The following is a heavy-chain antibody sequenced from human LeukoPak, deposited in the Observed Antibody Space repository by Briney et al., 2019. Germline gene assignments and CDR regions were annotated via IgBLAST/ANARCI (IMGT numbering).Heavy chain of an antibody. Sequence: GGSLRLSCAASGFTVSSNYMSWVRQAPGKGLEWVSVIYSGGSTYYADSVKGRFTISRDNSKNTLSLQMNSLRAEDTAVYYCARVRPNYDFWSGPFDYWGQGTLVTVSS. CDR1: GFTVSSNY. CDR3: ARVRPNYDFWSGPFDY. D-gene: IGHD3-3*01. V-gene: IGHV3-66*01. J-gene: IGHJ4*02. CDR2: IYSGGST.